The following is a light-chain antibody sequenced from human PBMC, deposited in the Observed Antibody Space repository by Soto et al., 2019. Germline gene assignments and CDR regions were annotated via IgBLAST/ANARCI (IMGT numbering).Light chain of an antibody. CDR3: CSYVGHRTFV. V-gene: IGLV2-23*01. J-gene: IGLJ3*02. CDR1: SSDVEANKL. Sequence: QSALTQPASVSGSPGQSITISCTGSSSDVEANKLVSWYQQHPGTAPQLLIYEDIRRPSGVSSRFSGSKSGNTASLTISGLRAEDEAAYYCCSYVGHRTFVFGGGTKLTVL. CDR2: EDI.